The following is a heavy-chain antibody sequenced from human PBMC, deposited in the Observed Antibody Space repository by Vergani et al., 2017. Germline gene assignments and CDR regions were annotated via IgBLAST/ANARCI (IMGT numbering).Heavy chain of an antibody. CDR3: ARSGDSSVRVGPPYYFDY. CDR1: GGSISSGGYY. CDR2: IYYSGST. D-gene: IGHD3-10*01. V-gene: IGHV4-31*03. J-gene: IGHJ4*02. Sequence: QVQLQESGPGLVKPSQTLSLTCTVSGGSISSGGYYWRWIRQHPGKGLEWIGYIYYSGSTYYNPSLKSRVTISVDTSKNQFSLKLSSVTAADTAVYYCARSGDSSVRVGPPYYFDYWGQGTLVTVSS.